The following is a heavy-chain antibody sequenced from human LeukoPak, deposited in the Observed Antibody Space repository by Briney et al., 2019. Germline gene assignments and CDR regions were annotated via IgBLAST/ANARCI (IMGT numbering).Heavy chain of an antibody. CDR2: ISNDGSDK. D-gene: IGHD3-22*01. CDR3: ARETYYYDSSGYYPFTY. V-gene: IGHV3-30*03. J-gene: IGHJ4*02. Sequence: PGGSLRLSCAASGFTFSSYGMHWVRQAPGKGLEWVAVISNDGSDKYYADSVKGRFTISRDNSKNTLYLQMNSLRAEDTAVYYCARETYYYDSSGYYPFTYWGQGTLVTVSS. CDR1: GFTFSSYG.